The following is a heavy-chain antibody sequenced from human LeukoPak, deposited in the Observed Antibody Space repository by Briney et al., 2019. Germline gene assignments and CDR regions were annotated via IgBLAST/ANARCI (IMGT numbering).Heavy chain of an antibody. J-gene: IGHJ4*02. CDR1: GYTFTSYY. V-gene: IGHV1-46*01. CDR2: INPSGGST. Sequence: ASVKVSCKASGYTFTSYYMHWVRQAPGQGLEWMGIINPSGGSTSYAQKFQGRVTVTRDTSTSTVYMELSSLRSEDTAVYYCAEGGISGYCSSTSCYTSLIRWGQGTLVTVSS. CDR3: AEGGISGYCSSTSCYTSLIR. D-gene: IGHD2-2*02.